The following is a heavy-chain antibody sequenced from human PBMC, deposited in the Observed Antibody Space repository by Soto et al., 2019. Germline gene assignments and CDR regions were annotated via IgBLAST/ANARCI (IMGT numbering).Heavy chain of an antibody. Sequence: GGSLRLSCAASGFTFSSYGMHWVRQAPGKGLEWVAVIWYDGSNKYYADSVKGRFTISRDNSKNTLYLQMNSLRAEDTAVYYCARESMVRGVPYGMDVWGQGTTVTVSS. D-gene: IGHD3-10*01. J-gene: IGHJ6*02. CDR2: IWYDGSNK. V-gene: IGHV3-33*01. CDR3: ARESMVRGVPYGMDV. CDR1: GFTFSSYG.